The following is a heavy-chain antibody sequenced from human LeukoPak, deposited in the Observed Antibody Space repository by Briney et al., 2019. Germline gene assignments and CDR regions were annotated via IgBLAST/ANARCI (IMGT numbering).Heavy chain of an antibody. Sequence: GGSLRLSCAASGFTFSSYDMYWVRQAPGKGLEWVAVIWYDGSNKYYADSVKGRFTISSDNSKNTLYLQMNSLRAEDTAVYYCARVRTTPYYYMDVWGKGTTVTVSS. CDR3: ARVRTTPYYYMDV. J-gene: IGHJ6*03. V-gene: IGHV3-33*01. D-gene: IGHD4-11*01. CDR2: IWYDGSNK. CDR1: GFTFSSYD.